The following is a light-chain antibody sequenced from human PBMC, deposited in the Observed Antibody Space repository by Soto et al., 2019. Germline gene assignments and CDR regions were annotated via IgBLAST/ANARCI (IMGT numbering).Light chain of an antibody. CDR3: QGWDTGIQV. J-gene: IGLJ2*01. Sequence: QPVLTQSPSASASLGASVKLTCSLSSGHSRYAIAWHQQQPEKGPRYLMKVDSDGSNSKGDGIHDRFSGSSSEAERVLTISSLRAEDEADYYCQGWDTGIQVFCGGTKVNVL. V-gene: IGLV4-69*01. CDR2: VDSDGSN. CDR1: SGHSRYA.